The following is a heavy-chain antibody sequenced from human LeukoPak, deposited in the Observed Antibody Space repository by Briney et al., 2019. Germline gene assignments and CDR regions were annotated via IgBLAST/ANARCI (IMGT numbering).Heavy chain of an antibody. D-gene: IGHD7-27*01. CDR2: INHSGST. CDR3: AREANWESRGFDP. CDR1: GGSFSGYY. Sequence: SETLSLTCAVYGGSFSGYYWSWIRQPPGSGLEWIGEINHSGSTNYNPSLKSRVTISVDTSKNQFSLKLSSVTAADTAVYYCAREANWESRGFDPWGQGTLVTVSS. V-gene: IGHV4-34*01. J-gene: IGHJ5*02.